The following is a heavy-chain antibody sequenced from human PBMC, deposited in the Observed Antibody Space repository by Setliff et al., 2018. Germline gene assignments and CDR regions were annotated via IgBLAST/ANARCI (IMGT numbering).Heavy chain of an antibody. CDR2: ISAYNGNT. CDR3: ARVSSYGSGSYYYYYYGVDV. J-gene: IGHJ6*02. V-gene: IGHV1-18*01. D-gene: IGHD3-10*01. Sequence: ASVKVSCKASGYTFTSYGISWVRQAPGQGLEWMGWISAYNGNTNYAQKLQGRVTMTTDTSTSTAYMELRSLRSDDTAVYYCARVSSYGSGSYYYYYYGVDVWGQGTTVTVSS. CDR1: GYTFTSYG.